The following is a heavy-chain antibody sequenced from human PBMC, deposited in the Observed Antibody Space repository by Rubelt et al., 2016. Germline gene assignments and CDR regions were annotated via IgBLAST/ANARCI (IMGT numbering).Heavy chain of an antibody. CDR3: AKVAAAAGTLGLDDY. CDR2: IYSGGST. Sequence: GGSLRLSCAASGFTVSSNYMSWVRQAPGKGLEWVSVIYSGGSTYYADSVKGRFTISRDNSKNTLYLQMNSLRAEDTAVYYCAKVAAAAGTLGLDDYWGQGTLVTVSS. V-gene: IGHV3-66*01. CDR1: GFTVSSNY. J-gene: IGHJ4*02. D-gene: IGHD6-13*01.